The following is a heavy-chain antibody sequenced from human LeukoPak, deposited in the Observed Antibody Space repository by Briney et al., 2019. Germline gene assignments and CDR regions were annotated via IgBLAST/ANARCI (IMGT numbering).Heavy chain of an antibody. Sequence: GGSLRLSCAASGFTFSSYSMNWVRQAPGKGLEWVSSISSSSSYIYYADSEKGRFTISRDNAKNSLYLQMNSLRAEDTAVYYCARAEYSSPSGYFDYWGQGTLVTVSS. CDR1: GFTFSSYS. J-gene: IGHJ4*02. CDR3: ARAEYSSPSGYFDY. D-gene: IGHD6-6*01. V-gene: IGHV3-21*01. CDR2: ISSSSSYI.